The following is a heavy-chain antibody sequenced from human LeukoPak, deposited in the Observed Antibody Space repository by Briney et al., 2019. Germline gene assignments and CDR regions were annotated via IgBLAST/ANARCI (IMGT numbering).Heavy chain of an antibody. Sequence: SETLSLTCTVSGDSISSTTYYWGWIRQPPGKGLEWIGSIYYSGSTYYNPSLKSRVTMSVDTSKNQFSLELSSVTAADTAVYYCARDNYYDSSVLDYWGQGTLVTVSS. CDR2: IYYSGST. CDR1: GDSISSTTYY. CDR3: ARDNYYDSSVLDY. V-gene: IGHV4-39*07. D-gene: IGHD3-22*01. J-gene: IGHJ4*02.